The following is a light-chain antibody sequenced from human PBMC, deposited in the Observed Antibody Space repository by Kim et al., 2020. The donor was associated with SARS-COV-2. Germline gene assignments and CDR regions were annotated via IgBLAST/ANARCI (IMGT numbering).Light chain of an antibody. CDR1: QSISSN. J-gene: IGKJ1*01. CDR3: QQYNNWPQT. Sequence: DIVMTQSPATLSVSPGERATLSCRAGQSISSNLAWYQQKPGQAPRLLIYGASTRATGIPARFSGRGSGTEFTLTISSLRSEDFAVYYCQQYNNWPQTFGQGTKVDIK. CDR2: GAS. V-gene: IGKV3-15*01.